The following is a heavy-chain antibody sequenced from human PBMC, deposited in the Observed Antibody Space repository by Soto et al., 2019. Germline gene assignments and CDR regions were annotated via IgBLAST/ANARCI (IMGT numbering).Heavy chain of an antibody. Sequence: ASVKVSCKASGYTFTSYGISWVRQAPGQGLEWMGWISAYNGNTNYAQKFQGGVTITADESTSTAYMELSSLRSEDTAVYYCARSYCTNGVCYKSYYYGMDVWGQGTTVTVSS. J-gene: IGHJ6*02. D-gene: IGHD2-8*01. CDR2: ISAYNGNT. V-gene: IGHV1-18*04. CDR3: ARSYCTNGVCYKSYYYGMDV. CDR1: GYTFTSYG.